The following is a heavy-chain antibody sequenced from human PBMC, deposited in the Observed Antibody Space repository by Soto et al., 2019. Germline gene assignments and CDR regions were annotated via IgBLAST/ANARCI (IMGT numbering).Heavy chain of an antibody. V-gene: IGHV3-30-3*01. CDR3: ARDQGTATNYYGMDV. CDR2: ISYDGSNK. CDR1: GFTFSSYA. Sequence: QVQLVESGGGVVQPGRSLRLSCAASGFTFSSYAMHWVRQAPGKGLEWVAVISYDGSNKYYADSVKGRFTISRDNSKNTLYLQMNSLRAEDTAVYYCARDQGTATNYYGMDVWGQGTTVTVSS. J-gene: IGHJ6*02. D-gene: IGHD4-4*01.